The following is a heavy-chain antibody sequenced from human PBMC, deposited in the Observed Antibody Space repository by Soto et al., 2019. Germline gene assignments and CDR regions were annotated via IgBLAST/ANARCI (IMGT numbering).Heavy chain of an antibody. D-gene: IGHD6-13*01. J-gene: IGHJ3*02. CDR1: GYTFTSYG. CDR3: ASFLGSSPDAFDI. Sequence: ASVKVSCKASGYTFTSYGISWVRQATGQGLEWMGWMNANSGNTSYAQKLQGRVTMTRNTSISTAYMELSSLRSEDTAVYYCASFLGSSPDAFDIWGQGTMVTVS. V-gene: IGHV1-8*02. CDR2: MNANSGNT.